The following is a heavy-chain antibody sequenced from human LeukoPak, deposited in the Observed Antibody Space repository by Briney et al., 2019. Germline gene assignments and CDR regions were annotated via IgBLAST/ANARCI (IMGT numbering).Heavy chain of an antibody. Sequence: PGGSLRLSCAASGFTFSRYSMNWVRQAPGKGLKWVSSISSSSSYIYYADSVKGRFTISRDNAKNSLYLQMNSLRAEDTAVYYCARRTRIAAAGLDCWGQGTLVTVSS. CDR3: ARRTRIAAAGLDC. CDR2: ISSSSSYI. J-gene: IGHJ4*02. D-gene: IGHD6-13*01. CDR1: GFTFSRYS. V-gene: IGHV3-21*01.